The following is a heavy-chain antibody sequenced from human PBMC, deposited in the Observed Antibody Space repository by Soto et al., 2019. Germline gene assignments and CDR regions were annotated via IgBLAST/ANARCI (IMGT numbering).Heavy chain of an antibody. D-gene: IGHD3-3*01. V-gene: IGHV1-46*03. CDR3: ARSHRSHDLFCLFYP. CDR1: GYSVTSHY. Sequence: ASVKVSCKAIGYSVTSHYMHWVRQAPGQGLEWMGTIYPGGVNIGYAKKFKGRVTMTKDTSTSTVYMELNSLTSEDTAVYYCARSHRSHDLFCLFYPWGQ. CDR2: IYPGGVNI. J-gene: IGHJ5*02.